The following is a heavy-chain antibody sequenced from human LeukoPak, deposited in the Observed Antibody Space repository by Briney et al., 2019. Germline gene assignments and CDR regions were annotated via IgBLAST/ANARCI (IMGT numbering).Heavy chain of an antibody. Sequence: SVTVSCKASGYIFTSYAMHWVRQAPGQRLEGMGWINAGNDNTKYSQKFQGRVSITRDRSASTDYMELNSLRSEDTAVYYCARDLGYCTGGTCYPNRFDPWGQGTLVTVSS. J-gene: IGHJ5*02. CDR1: GYIFTSYA. D-gene: IGHD2-15*01. V-gene: IGHV1-3*01. CDR2: INAGNDNT. CDR3: ARDLGYCTGGTCYPNRFDP.